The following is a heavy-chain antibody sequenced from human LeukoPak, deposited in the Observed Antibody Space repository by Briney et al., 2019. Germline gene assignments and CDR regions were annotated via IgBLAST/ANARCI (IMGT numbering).Heavy chain of an antibody. J-gene: IGHJ5*02. D-gene: IGHD2-21*01. V-gene: IGHV3-74*01. CDR3: ARDGVEFYNWFDP. CDR1: GFSFSNYW. CDR2: INSDGSST. Sequence: GGSLRLSCAASGFSFSNYWMHWVRQAPGKGLVWVSRINSDGSSTTYADSVKGRFTISRDHAKNTLYLQMNSLRAEDTAVYYCARDGVEFYNWFDPWGQGTLVTVSS.